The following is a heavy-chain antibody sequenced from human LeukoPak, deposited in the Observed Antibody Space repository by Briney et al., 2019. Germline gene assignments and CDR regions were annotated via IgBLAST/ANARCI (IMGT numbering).Heavy chain of an antibody. Sequence: SETLSLTCTASGGSISSYYWSWIRQPPGKGLEWIGYIYYSGSTNYNPSLKSRVTISVDTSKNQFSLKLSSVTAADTAVYYCAREGYYDSSGYPYFDYWGQGTLVTVSS. CDR1: GGSISSYY. J-gene: IGHJ4*02. V-gene: IGHV4-59*01. CDR2: IYYSGST. D-gene: IGHD3-22*01. CDR3: AREGYYDSSGYPYFDY.